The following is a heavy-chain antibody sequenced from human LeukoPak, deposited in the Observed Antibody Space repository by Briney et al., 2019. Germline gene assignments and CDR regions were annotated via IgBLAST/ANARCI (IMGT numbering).Heavy chain of an antibody. CDR1: GFIFSDYY. D-gene: IGHD2-15*01. CDR3: ARVRYCNIGSCRADP. V-gene: IGHV3-11*01. Sequence: GGSLRLSCAASGFIFSDYYMSWIRQAPGKGLEWVSYISNSDSSINYADSVKGRFTISRDNAKNSLFLHMNSLRAEDTAIYYCARVRYCNIGSCRADPWGQGNLVTVSS. J-gene: IGHJ5*02. CDR2: ISNSDSSI.